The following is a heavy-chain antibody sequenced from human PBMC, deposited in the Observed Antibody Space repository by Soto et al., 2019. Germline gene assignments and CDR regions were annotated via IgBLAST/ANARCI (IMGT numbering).Heavy chain of an antibody. CDR2: IYWDDDK. D-gene: IGHD3-10*01. V-gene: IGHV2-5*02. Sequence: QITLRESGPTLVKPTQTLTLTCAVSGSSLSTSGVGVGWIRQPPGKALEWLALIYWDDDKRYSPSLTNRLTITKDTSKNQVVLTMNNMDPVDTATYYCAHIRVVTYYGSGWFDPWGQGTLVTVSS. CDR3: AHIRVVTYYGSGWFDP. CDR1: GSSLSTSGVG. J-gene: IGHJ5*02.